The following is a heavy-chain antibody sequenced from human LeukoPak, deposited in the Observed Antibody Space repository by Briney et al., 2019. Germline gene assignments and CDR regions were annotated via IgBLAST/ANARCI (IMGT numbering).Heavy chain of an antibody. J-gene: IGHJ4*02. Sequence: GGSLRLSCAASGFSFNTYAMSWVRQAPGKGLEWVSAISNTGGSTYYADSVKGRFTISRDKSKNTLSLQMNSLRAEDTAVYYCARVASGSWAFDYWGQGTLVTVSS. CDR2: ISNTGGST. CDR1: GFSFNTYA. V-gene: IGHV3-23*01. D-gene: IGHD6-13*01. CDR3: ARVASGSWAFDY.